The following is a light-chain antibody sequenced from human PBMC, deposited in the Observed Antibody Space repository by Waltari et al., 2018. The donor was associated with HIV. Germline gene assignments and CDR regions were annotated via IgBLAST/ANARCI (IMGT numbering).Light chain of an antibody. CDR2: GAS. CDR3: QQYKSYPWT. J-gene: IGKJ1*01. V-gene: IGKV1-16*01. Sequence: DNQITQSPSTLAASVGDRVTITCRASQDIKSDLAWFQQRPGKAPKSLIYGASSLPSGVPSRFSGSGSGTQFTLTINSLQPEDFATYYCQQYKSYPWTFGQGTKVEIK. CDR1: QDIKSD.